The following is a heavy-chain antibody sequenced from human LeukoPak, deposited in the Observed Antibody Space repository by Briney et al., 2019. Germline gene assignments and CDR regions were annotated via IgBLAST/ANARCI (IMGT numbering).Heavy chain of an antibody. CDR1: GYSFTSYW. V-gene: IGHV5-51*01. Sequence: GESLKISCQGSGYSFTSYWIAWVRQLPGKGLEWMGIIYPGDSNTRYSPSFQGQVTISADKSISTAYLQWSSLKASDTAMYYCARRLPSSGSYYPFDYWGQGTLVTVSS. D-gene: IGHD1-26*01. J-gene: IGHJ4*02. CDR3: ARRLPSSGSYYPFDY. CDR2: IYPGDSNT.